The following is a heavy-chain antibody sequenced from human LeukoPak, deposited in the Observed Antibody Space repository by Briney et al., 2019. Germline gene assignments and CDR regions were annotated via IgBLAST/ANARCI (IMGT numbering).Heavy chain of an antibody. Sequence: ASVKVSCKASGYTFTSYAMNWVRQAPGQGLEWVGWINTNTGNTTYAQGFTGRFVFSLDTSVSTAYLQISSLKAEDTAVYYCARDSSGYYESYYYGMDVWGQGTTVTVSS. V-gene: IGHV7-4-1*02. CDR3: ARDSSGYYESYYYGMDV. D-gene: IGHD3-22*01. CDR2: INTNTGNT. CDR1: GYTFTSYA. J-gene: IGHJ6*02.